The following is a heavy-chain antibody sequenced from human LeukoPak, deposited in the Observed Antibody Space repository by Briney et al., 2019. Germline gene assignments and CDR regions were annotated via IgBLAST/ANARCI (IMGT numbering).Heavy chain of an antibody. CDR2: IYPGDSRT. CDR3: ACRDLTTTWSYP. V-gene: IGHV5-51*01. Sequence: GESLKISCKGIGYSFATYWIGWVRQLPGKGMEWMGVIYPGDSRTRYNPSFEGQVTISVDKSINTAYLQWVSLKASDSAMYYCACRDLTTTWSYPWGQGTLDTVSS. D-gene: IGHD1-14*01. J-gene: IGHJ5*02. CDR1: GYSFATYW.